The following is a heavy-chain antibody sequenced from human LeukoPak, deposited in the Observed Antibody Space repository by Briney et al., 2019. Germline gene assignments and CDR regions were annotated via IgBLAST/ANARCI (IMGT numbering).Heavy chain of an antibody. Sequence: SETLSLTCTVSGGSISSYYWSWIRQPPGKGLEWIGYIYYSGSTNYNPSLKSRVTISVDTSKNQFSLELSSVTAADTAVYYCATRGYYYDSSGYPVDAFDIWGQGTMVTVSS. CDR1: GGSISSYY. CDR3: ATRGYYYDSSGYPVDAFDI. D-gene: IGHD3-22*01. V-gene: IGHV4-59*08. J-gene: IGHJ3*02. CDR2: IYYSGST.